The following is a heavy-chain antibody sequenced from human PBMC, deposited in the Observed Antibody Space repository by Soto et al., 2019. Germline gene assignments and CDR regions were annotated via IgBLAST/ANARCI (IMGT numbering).Heavy chain of an antibody. CDR3: ARLRAARQYYYYGMDV. Sequence: SETLSLTCTVSGGSISSSSYYWGWIRQPPGKGLGWIGSIYYSGSTYYNPSLKSRVTISVDTSKNQFSLKLSSVTAADTAVYYCARLRAARQYYYYGMDVWGQGTTVTVSS. D-gene: IGHD6-6*01. CDR1: GGSISSSSYY. J-gene: IGHJ6*02. V-gene: IGHV4-39*01. CDR2: IYYSGST.